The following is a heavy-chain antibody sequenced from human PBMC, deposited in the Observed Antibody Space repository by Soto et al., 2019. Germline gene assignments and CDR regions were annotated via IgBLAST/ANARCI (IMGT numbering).Heavy chain of an antibody. CDR2: ISGSGGST. J-gene: IGHJ6*02. CDR1: GFTFSSYA. Sequence: HPGGSLRLSCAASGFTFSSYAMSWVRQAPGKGLEWVSAISGSGGSTYYADSVKGRFTISRDNSKNTLYLQMNSLRAEDTAVYYCAKDKGPALYYYYGMDVWGQGTTVTVSS. CDR3: AKDKGPALYYYYGMDV. V-gene: IGHV3-23*01.